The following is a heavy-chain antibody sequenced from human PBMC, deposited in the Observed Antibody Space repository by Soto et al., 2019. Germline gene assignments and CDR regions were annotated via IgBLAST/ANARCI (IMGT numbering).Heavy chain of an antibody. D-gene: IGHD1-7*01. V-gene: IGHV1-69*13. J-gene: IGHJ5*02. CDR2: FNPIFGAP. CDR1: GGTFSDSA. CDR3: AVGNSTTYNWFDP. Sequence: ASVKVSCKASGGTFSDSAIYWVRQAPGQGLVLMWGFNPIFGAPYYAQTFQGRVTITADESTGTVYMDLSSLRSEDTAVYYCAVGNSTTYNWFDPWGQGTLVTVYS.